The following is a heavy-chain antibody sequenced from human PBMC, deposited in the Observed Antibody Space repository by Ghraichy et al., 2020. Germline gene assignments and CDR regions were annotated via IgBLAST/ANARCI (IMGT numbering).Heavy chain of an antibody. CDR1: GFTFSSYA. CDR3: AKYYPLGVVPAAIGGYYFDY. CDR2: ISGSGGST. D-gene: IGHD2-2*01. Sequence: GGSLRLSCAASGFTFSSYAMSWVRQAPGKGLEWVSAISGSGGSTYYADSVKGRFTISRDNSKNTLYLQMNSLRAEDTAVYYCAKYYPLGVVPAAIGGYYFDYWGQGTLVTVSS. V-gene: IGHV3-23*01. J-gene: IGHJ4*02.